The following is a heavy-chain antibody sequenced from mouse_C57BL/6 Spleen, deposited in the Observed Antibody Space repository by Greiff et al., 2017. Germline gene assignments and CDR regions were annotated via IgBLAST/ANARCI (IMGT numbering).Heavy chain of an antibody. Sequence: QVQLQQSGAELVRPGASVTLSCKASGYTFTDYEMHWVKQTPVHGLEWIGAIDPETGGTAYNQKFKGKAILTADKSSSTAYMELRSLTSEDSADYYCTRGGGSSYERDYARDYWGQGTSVTVSS. CDR3: TRGGGSSYERDYARDY. CDR2: IDPETGGT. D-gene: IGHD1-1*01. CDR1: GYTFTDYE. V-gene: IGHV1-15*01. J-gene: IGHJ4*01.